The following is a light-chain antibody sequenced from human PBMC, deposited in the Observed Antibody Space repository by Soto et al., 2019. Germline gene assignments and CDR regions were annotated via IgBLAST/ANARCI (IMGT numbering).Light chain of an antibody. J-gene: IGLJ1*01. Sequence: TSSDVGSYDRVSWYQQPPGTAPKLIIYEVNNRPSGVPDRFSGSKSGNTASLTISGLLAEDEADYYCSSFTTSTTYVFGTGTRSSS. V-gene: IGLV2-18*02. CDR3: SSFTTSTTYV. CDR2: EVN. CDR1: SSDVGSYDR.